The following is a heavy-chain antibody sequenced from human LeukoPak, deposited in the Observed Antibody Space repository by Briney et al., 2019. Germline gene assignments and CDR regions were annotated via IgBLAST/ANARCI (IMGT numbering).Heavy chain of an antibody. CDR3: ARSVVTLYWYFDL. V-gene: IGHV4-59*01. Sequence: SETLSLTCTVSGGSISGYCYNWIRQPPGKGLEWIGYIYYSGSTNYNPSLKSRVTISLDTSKNQFSLKLSSVTTADTAVYYCARSVVTLYWYFDLWGRGTLVTVSS. CDR2: IYYSGST. J-gene: IGHJ2*01. D-gene: IGHD4-23*01. CDR1: GGSISGYC.